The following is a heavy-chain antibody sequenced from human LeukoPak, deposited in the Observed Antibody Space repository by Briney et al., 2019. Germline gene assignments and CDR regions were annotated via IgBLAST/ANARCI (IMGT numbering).Heavy chain of an antibody. CDR2: INHSGST. CDR3: ARGAGHKPY. Sequence: SETLSLTCAVYGGSFSGYYWSWIRQPPGKGLEWIGEINHSGSTNYNPSLKSRVTISVDTSKNQFSPKLSSVTAADTAVYYCARGAGHKPYWGQGTLVTVSS. J-gene: IGHJ4*02. V-gene: IGHV4-34*01. CDR1: GGSFSGYY.